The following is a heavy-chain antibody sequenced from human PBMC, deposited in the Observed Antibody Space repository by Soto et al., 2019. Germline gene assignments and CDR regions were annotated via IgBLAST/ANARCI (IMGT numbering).Heavy chain of an antibody. CDR1: GFTFSTYS. Sequence: EVQLVESGGGLVQPGGSLRLSCAASGFTFSTYSMNWVRQAPGKGLERVSYISTTGSTIYYADSVKGRFTISKDNAKNSLYLQMNSLRAEDTVVYYCARYKGYCSGGSCYYYYYMDGWGKGTTVTVSS. V-gene: IGHV3-48*01. D-gene: IGHD2-15*01. CDR3: ARYKGYCSGGSCYYYYYMDG. J-gene: IGHJ6*03. CDR2: ISTTGSTI.